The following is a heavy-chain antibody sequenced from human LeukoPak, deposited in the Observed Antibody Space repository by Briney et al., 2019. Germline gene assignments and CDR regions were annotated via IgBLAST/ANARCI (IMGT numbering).Heavy chain of an antibody. CDR1: GYTFTSYY. Sequence: ASVKVSCKASGYTFTSYYMHWVRQAPGQGLEWMGIINPSGGSTSYAQKFQGRVTMTRDMSTSTDYMELSSLRSEDTAVYYCARDAEPYDSSGYYWYFDLWGRGTLVTVSS. CDR2: INPSGGST. J-gene: IGHJ2*01. V-gene: IGHV1-46*01. D-gene: IGHD3-22*01. CDR3: ARDAEPYDSSGYYWYFDL.